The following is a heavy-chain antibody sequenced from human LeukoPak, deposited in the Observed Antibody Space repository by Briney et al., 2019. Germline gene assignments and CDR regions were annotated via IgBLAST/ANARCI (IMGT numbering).Heavy chain of an antibody. V-gene: IGHV1-46*01. D-gene: IGHD2-15*01. Sequence: ASVKVSCKASGYTFTSYYMHWVRQAPGQGLEWRGLLSPRGGSTSYAQKFQGRVTMTRDTSSSTVYMELSSLRSEDMAVYYCARDYLKVVVAGTAPSAGHMDYWGQGTLVTVSS. CDR1: GYTFTSYY. J-gene: IGHJ4*02. CDR2: LSPRGGST. CDR3: ARDYLKVVVAGTAPSAGHMDY.